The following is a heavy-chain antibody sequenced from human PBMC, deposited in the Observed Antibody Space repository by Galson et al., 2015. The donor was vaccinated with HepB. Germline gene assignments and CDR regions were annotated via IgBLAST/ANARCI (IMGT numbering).Heavy chain of an antibody. D-gene: IGHD3-22*01. J-gene: IGHJ6*02. CDR1: GFTFSSYW. CDR2: IKQDGSEK. CDR3: ARPDGGGSGYSHNFYYGMDV. V-gene: IGHV3-7*03. Sequence: SLRLSCAASGFTFSSYWMSWVRQAPGKGLEWVANIKQDGSEKYYVDSVKGRFTISRDNAKNSLYLQMNSLRAEDTAVYYCARPDGGGSGYSHNFYYGMDVWGQGTTVTVSS.